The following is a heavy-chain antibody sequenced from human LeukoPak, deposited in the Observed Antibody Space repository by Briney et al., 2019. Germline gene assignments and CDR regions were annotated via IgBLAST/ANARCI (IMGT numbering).Heavy chain of an antibody. V-gene: IGHV4-31*03. Sequence: PSETLSLTCTVSGGSITTSSYYWGWIRQHPGKGLEWIGHIYYSGSTYYNPSLKSRVTISVDTSKNQFSLKLSSVTAADTAVYYCARELYYYDSSGYKYWYFDLWGRGTLVTVSS. CDR3: ARELYYYDSSGYKYWYFDL. J-gene: IGHJ2*01. CDR2: IYYSGST. CDR1: GGSITTSSYY. D-gene: IGHD3-22*01.